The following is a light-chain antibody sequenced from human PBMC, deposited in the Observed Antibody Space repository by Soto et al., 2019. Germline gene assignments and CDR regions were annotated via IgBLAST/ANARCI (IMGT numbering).Light chain of an antibody. CDR3: SSFTSTTTVGI. V-gene: IGLV2-14*01. Sequence: QSVLTQPASVSASPGQAITISCTGTSHDIGAYNYVSWYQQHPGKAPKLVIYEVSNRPSGVSVRFSGSKSGNTASLTISGRRAEDEAEYYCSSFTSTTTVGIFGGGTKLTVL. J-gene: IGLJ2*01. CDR2: EVS. CDR1: SHDIGAYNY.